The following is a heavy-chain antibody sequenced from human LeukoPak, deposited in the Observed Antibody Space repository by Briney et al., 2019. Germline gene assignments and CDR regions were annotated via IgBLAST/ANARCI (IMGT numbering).Heavy chain of an antibody. V-gene: IGHV4-61*02. CDR3: ARDVWFGAGRTFDY. CDR1: GGSISSGSYY. J-gene: IGHJ4*02. Sequence: SETLSLTCTVSGGSISSGSYYWRWIRQPAGKGLEWIGRIYTSRSTNYNPSLKSRFTISVDTSKNQFSLRLSSVTAADTAVYYCARDVWFGAGRTFDYWGQGTLVTVSS. D-gene: IGHD3-10*01. CDR2: IYTSRST.